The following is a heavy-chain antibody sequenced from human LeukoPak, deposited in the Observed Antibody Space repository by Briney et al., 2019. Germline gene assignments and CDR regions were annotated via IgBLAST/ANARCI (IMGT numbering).Heavy chain of an antibody. CDR2: ISSTSSAI. CDR1: GFTFSSYS. V-gene: IGHV3-48*04. Sequence: QLGGSLRLSCAASGFTFSSYSMNWVRQAPGKGLEWLSYISSTSSAIYYADSLKGRFTISRDNAKNSLYLQMNSLSAEDTAVYYCARVIGSYGDSAYWGQGTLVTVSS. D-gene: IGHD3-16*01. CDR3: ARVIGSYGDSAY. J-gene: IGHJ4*02.